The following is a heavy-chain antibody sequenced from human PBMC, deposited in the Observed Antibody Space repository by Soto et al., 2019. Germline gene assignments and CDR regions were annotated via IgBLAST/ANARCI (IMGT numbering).Heavy chain of an antibody. V-gene: IGHV4-31*03. Sequence: LSLTCTVSGGSISSGGYYWSWIRQHPGKGLEWIGYIYYSGSTYYNPSLKSRVTISVDTSKNQFSLKLSSVTAADTAVYYCARGQRTRRGGMDVWGQGTTVTVSS. CDR2: IYYSGST. CDR3: ARGQRTRRGGMDV. J-gene: IGHJ6*02. CDR1: GGSISSGGYY. D-gene: IGHD3-10*01.